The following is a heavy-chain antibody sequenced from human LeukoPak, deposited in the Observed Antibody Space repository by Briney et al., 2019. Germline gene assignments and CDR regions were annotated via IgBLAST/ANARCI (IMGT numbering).Heavy chain of an antibody. J-gene: IGHJ4*02. CDR1: GFTFSDYD. D-gene: IGHD6-19*01. Sequence: GGSLRLSCAASGFTFSDYDMHWVRQVIGKGLEWVSAIGIRGDTHYSGSVKGRFTISRENAESSLYLQMNSLRAEDTAVYYCARGGIQVSGIDEFDYWGQGTLVTVSS. V-gene: IGHV3-13*01. CDR2: IGIRGDT. CDR3: ARGGIQVSGIDEFDY.